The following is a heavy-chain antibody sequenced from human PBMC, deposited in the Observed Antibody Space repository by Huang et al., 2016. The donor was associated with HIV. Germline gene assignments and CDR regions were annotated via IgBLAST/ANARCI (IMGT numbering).Heavy chain of an antibody. CDR3: STVGGGIDYIGYTSAYYATGGY. CDR2: IMRKAHCGKT. CDR1: GFTFGAYG. J-gene: IGHJ4*02. V-gene: IGHV3-49*03. Sequence: EVQLVESGGTLIQPGRSLRLSCTASGFTFGAYGMSWFHQATGKGREGVGFIMRKAHCGKTEYAAAVKGRFIVSRDDSKNIAYLRMSSLKTEDTAVYYCSTVGGGIDYIGYTSAYYATGGYWGQGTLVTVSS. D-gene: IGHD6-19*01.